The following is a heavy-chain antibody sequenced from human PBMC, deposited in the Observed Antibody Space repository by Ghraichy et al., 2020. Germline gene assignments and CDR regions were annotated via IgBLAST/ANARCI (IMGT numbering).Heavy chain of an antibody. Sequence: SCAASGFTFSSYAMHWVRQAPGKGLEWVAVISYDGSNKYYADSVKGRFTISRDNSKNTLYLQMNSLRAEDTAVYYCARGLYSSGWYGDYWGQGTLVTVSS. CDR1: GFTFSSYA. V-gene: IGHV3-30*04. CDR3: ARGLYSSGWYGDY. D-gene: IGHD6-19*01. CDR2: ISYDGSNK. J-gene: IGHJ4*02.